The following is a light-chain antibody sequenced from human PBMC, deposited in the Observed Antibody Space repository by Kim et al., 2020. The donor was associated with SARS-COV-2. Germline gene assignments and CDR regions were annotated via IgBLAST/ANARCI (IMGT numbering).Light chain of an antibody. V-gene: IGLV2-8*01. Sequence: QSALTQAPAASGSPGQSVTISCTGTGSDIGASDYVSWYRQHPNKAPKLIIYEVNKRPSGIPDRFSGSKSGNTASLTVSGLQAEDEADYYCASYAGANSPVLFGGGTQLTVL. CDR1: GSDIGASDY. J-gene: IGLJ2*01. CDR2: EVN. CDR3: ASYAGANSPVL.